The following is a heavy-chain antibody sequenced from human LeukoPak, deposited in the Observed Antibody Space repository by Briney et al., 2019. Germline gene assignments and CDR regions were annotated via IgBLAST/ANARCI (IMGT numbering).Heavy chain of an antibody. CDR3: AKGFRRRLDY. D-gene: IGHD5-24*01. V-gene: IGHV4-34*01. Sequence: SETLSLTCTVSGGSISSYYWSWIRQPPGKGLEWIGEINHSGSTNYNPSLKSRVTISVDTSKNQFSLKLSSVTAADTAVYYCAKGFRRRLDYWGQGTLVTVSS. J-gene: IGHJ4*02. CDR2: INHSGST. CDR1: GGSISSYY.